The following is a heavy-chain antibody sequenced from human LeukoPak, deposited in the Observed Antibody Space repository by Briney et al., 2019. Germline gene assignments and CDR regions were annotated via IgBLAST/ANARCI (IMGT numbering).Heavy chain of an antibody. CDR2: ISSSGSTI. D-gene: IGHD1-26*01. V-gene: IGHV3-48*03. CDR3: ARWRWELLAFDY. J-gene: IGHJ4*02. Sequence: GGSLRLSCAASGFTFSSYEMNWVRQAPGKGLEWVPYISSSGSTIYYADSVKGRFTIPRDNAKNSLYLQMNSLRAEDTAVYYCARWRWELLAFDYWGQGTLVTVSS. CDR1: GFTFSSYE.